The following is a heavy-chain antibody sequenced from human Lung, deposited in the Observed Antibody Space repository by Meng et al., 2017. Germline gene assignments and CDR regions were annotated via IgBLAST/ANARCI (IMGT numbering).Heavy chain of an antibody. J-gene: IGHJ6*02. V-gene: IGHV1-8*03. CDR3: ARGGYYDILTGYGYSYGMDV. D-gene: IGHD3-9*01. CDR1: GYTFNSYD. CDR2: MNPNSGNT. Sequence: ASVKVSCKASGYTFNSYDINWVRQATGQGLEWMGCMNPNSGNTGFAQKFQGRLTITRNTSISTAYMELSTLRSEDTAVYYCARGGYYDILTGYGYSYGMDVWGQGTMVTVSS.